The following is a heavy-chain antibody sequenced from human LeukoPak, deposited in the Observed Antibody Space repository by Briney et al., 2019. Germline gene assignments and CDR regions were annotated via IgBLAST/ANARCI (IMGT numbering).Heavy chain of an antibody. J-gene: IGHJ3*02. D-gene: IGHD5-18*01. CDR1: DFTFSSYD. CDR2: ISPDGNNR. Sequence: PGRSLILSCAASDFTFSSYDIHWVRQAPGKGLEWVAVISPDGNNRYYADSVKGRFTISRDNSKNTLYLQMNRLRVEDTAVYYCACQWIQLWGGIWGQGTMVTVSS. V-gene: IGHV3-30*03. CDR3: ACQWIQLWGGI.